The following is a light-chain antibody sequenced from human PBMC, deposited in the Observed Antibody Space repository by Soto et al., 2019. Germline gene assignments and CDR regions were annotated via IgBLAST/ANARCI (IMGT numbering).Light chain of an antibody. CDR3: QQFSSYPLT. J-gene: IGKJ4*01. V-gene: IGKV3-20*01. CDR2: DAS. Sequence: EFVFTQSAGTLSLSPGERATLSCRASHTVRNNYLAWYQQKPGQAPRLLIYDASSRATGIPDRFSGGGSGTDFTLTISRLEPEDFAVYYCQQFSSYPLTFGGGTKVDIK. CDR1: HTVRNNY.